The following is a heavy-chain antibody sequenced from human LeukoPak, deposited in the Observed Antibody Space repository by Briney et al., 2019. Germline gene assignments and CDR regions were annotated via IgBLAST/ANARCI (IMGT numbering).Heavy chain of an antibody. Sequence: PSETLSLTCAVYGGSFSGYYWSWIRQPPGKGLEWIGEINHSGSTNYNPSLKSRVTISVDTSKNQFSLKLSSVTAADTAVYYCARGRRYQLPLGFDPWGQGTLVTVS. CDR2: INHSGST. CDR3: ARGRRYQLPLGFDP. V-gene: IGHV4-34*01. J-gene: IGHJ5*02. CDR1: GGSFSGYY. D-gene: IGHD2-2*01.